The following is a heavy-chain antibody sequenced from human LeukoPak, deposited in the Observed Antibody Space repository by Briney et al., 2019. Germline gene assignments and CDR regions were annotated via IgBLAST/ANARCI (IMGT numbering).Heavy chain of an antibody. CDR2: ISSSSATI. J-gene: IGHJ4*02. CDR3: ARGRDLFDS. Sequence: GGSLRLSCVASGFTFNTYSMNWFRQAPGKGLEWISYISSSSATIYYADSVKGRFTISRDNAKNSLYPQMNSLRAEDTAVYYCARGRDLFDSWAQGTLVIVSS. CDR1: GFTFNTYS. V-gene: IGHV3-48*04.